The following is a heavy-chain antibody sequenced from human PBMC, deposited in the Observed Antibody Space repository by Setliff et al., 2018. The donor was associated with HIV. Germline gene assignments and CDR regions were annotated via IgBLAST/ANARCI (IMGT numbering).Heavy chain of an antibody. V-gene: IGHV3-23*01. CDR1: GSTFSSYA. D-gene: IGHD3-10*01. J-gene: IGHJ4*02. Sequence: PWGSLRLSCAASGSTFSSYALGWVRQAPGKGLEWFSVISGSGGSTYYADSVKGRFTVSRDNYKNTLFLQMNSLRAEDTAVYYCAAKRSDFGELSPFDFWGQGTLVTVSS. CDR2: ISGSGGST. CDR3: AAKRSDFGELSPFDF.